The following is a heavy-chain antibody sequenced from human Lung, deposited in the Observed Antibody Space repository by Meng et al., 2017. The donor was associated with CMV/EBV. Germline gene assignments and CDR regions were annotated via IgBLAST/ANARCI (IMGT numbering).Heavy chain of an antibody. V-gene: IGHV4-61*01. J-gene: IGHJ6*02. CDR3: VRDRTVTIFGLVIPQNHYGMDV. CDR2: VYYSGST. D-gene: IGHD3/OR15-3a*01. CDR1: GGSVNSGSYY. Sequence: LXXNVSGGSVNSGSYYWTWIRQAPGKGLEWIGNVYYSGSTHYNPSLKSRVTISVDTSKNQFSLNLRAVTAADTAVYYCVRDRTVTIFGLVIPQNHYGMDVXGQGXTVTFSS.